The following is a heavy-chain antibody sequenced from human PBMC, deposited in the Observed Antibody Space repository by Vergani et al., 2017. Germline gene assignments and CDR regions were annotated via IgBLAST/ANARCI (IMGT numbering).Heavy chain of an antibody. Sequence: EVQLLESGGGLVQPGGSLRLSCAASGFTFISYAMSWVRQAPGKGLEWVSAISGRGGSTYYADSVKGRFTISRDKSKNTMYLQMNSLRAEDTAVYYCAKEKDDILAGYSLSYFDYWDQGTLVTVSS. D-gene: IGHD3-9*01. CDR1: GFTFISYA. V-gene: IGHV3-23*01. J-gene: IGHJ4*02. CDR3: AKEKDDILAGYSLSYFDY. CDR2: ISGRGGST.